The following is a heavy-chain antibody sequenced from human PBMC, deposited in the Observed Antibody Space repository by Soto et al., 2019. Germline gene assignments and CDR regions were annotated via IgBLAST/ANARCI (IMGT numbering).Heavy chain of an antibody. Sequence: QVQLVQSGAEVKKPGASVKVSCKASGYTFNSYYIHWVRQAPGQGLEWMGIFNPSGGSTNYPQKLQGRVTLTRDTSTSTVYMGLSSLRSEDTAIYYCARGGYDWYFDLWGRGTLVTVSS. CDR1: GYTFNSYY. CDR2: FNPSGGST. V-gene: IGHV1-46*02. CDR3: ARGGYDWYFDL. J-gene: IGHJ2*01. D-gene: IGHD5-18*01.